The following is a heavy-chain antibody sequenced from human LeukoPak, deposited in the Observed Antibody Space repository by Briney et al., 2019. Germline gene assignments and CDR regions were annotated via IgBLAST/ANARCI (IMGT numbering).Heavy chain of an antibody. D-gene: IGHD6-13*01. CDR3: APFGGSREAADNWFDP. CDR2: IYWDDDK. V-gene: IGHV2-5*02. CDR1: GFSLSTSGVG. J-gene: IGHJ5*02. Sequence: SGPTLVNHTQTLTLTCTFSGFSLSTSGVGVGWIRQPPGKALEWLALIYWDDDKRYSPSLKSRLTITKDTSKNQVVLTMTNLDPVDTATYYCAPFGGSREAADNWFDPWGRGTLVTVSS.